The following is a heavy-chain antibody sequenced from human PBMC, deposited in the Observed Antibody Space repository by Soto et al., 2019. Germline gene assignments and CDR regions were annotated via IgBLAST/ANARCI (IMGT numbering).Heavy chain of an antibody. CDR3: ALLSVLRFLEWLPNDAFDI. V-gene: IGHV4-39*01. Sequence: QLQLQESGPGLVKPSETLSLTCTVSGGSISSSSYYWGWIRQPPGKGLEWIGSIYYSGSTYYNPSLNSRVTISVDTSKNQFSLKLSSVTAADTAVYYCALLSVLRFLEWLPNDAFDIWGQGTMVTVSS. CDR2: IYYSGST. J-gene: IGHJ3*02. D-gene: IGHD3-3*01. CDR1: GGSISSSSYY.